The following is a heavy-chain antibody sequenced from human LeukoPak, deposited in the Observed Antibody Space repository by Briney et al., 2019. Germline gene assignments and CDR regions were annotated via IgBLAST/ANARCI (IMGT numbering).Heavy chain of an antibody. CDR2: ISYDGSNK. Sequence: GGSLRLSCAASGFTFSSYAMHWVRQAPGKGLEWVAVISYDGSNKYYADSVKGRFTISRDNSKNTLYLQMNSLRAEDTAVYYCARDQPPNAQLLRYFDWLLPDYWGQGTLVTVSS. V-gene: IGHV3-30-3*01. D-gene: IGHD3-9*01. J-gene: IGHJ4*02. CDR1: GFTFSSYA. CDR3: ARDQPPNAQLLRYFDWLLPDY.